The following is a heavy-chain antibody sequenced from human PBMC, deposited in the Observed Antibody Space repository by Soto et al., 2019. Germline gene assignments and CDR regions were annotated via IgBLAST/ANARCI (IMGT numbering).Heavy chain of an antibody. CDR2: MNPNSGNT. CDR3: ARDCSSGYGMGV. Sequence: ASVKASCKASGYTFTSYDINWVRQATGQGLEWMGWMNPNSGNTDYAQKFQGRVTMTRNTSISTAYMELSSLRSEDTAVYYCARDCSSGYGMGVWGRGITLTVSS. CDR1: GYTFTSYD. V-gene: IGHV1-8*01. J-gene: IGHJ6*02. D-gene: IGHD6-19*01.